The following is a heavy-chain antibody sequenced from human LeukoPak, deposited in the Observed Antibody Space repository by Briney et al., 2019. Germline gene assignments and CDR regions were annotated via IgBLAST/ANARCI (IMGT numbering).Heavy chain of an antibody. CDR2: ISGSGGST. V-gene: IGHV3-23*01. D-gene: IGHD2-15*01. CDR3: AKTRYCRGGSCFDAFDI. Sequence: GGSLRLSCAASGFTFSSYAMSWVRQAPGTGLEWVSAISGSGGSTYYADSVKGRLTISRDNSKNTLYLQMNSLRAEDTAVYYCAKTRYCRGGSCFDAFDIWGQGTMVTVSS. J-gene: IGHJ3*02. CDR1: GFTFSSYA.